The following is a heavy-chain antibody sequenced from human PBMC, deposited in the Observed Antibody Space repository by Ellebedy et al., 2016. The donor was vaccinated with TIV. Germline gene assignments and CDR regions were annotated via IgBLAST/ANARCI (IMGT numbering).Heavy chain of an antibody. CDR3: ARYNSGYVDY. CDR1: GGSISSYY. Sequence: MPSETLSLTCTVSGGSISSYYWSWIRQPPGKGLEWIGYIYYSGSTNYNPSLKNRVTISVDTSKNQFSLKLSSVTAADTAVYYCARYNSGYVDYWGQGTLVTVSS. V-gene: IGHV4-59*08. J-gene: IGHJ4*02. D-gene: IGHD2/OR15-2a*01. CDR2: IYYSGST.